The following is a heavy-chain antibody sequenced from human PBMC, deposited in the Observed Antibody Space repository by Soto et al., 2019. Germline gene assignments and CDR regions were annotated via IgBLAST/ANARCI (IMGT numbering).Heavy chain of an antibody. CDR3: AHRPSGCYLFDY. J-gene: IGHJ4*02. Sequence: QITLKESGPTLVSPTQTLTVTCTFSGFSLSTSGLGVGWIRQPPGKALEWLALIYWNDDKRYSPSLKARLTITKDTSKNQVVLTMTNMDPVDTATDYGAHRPSGCYLFDYWGQGTLVTVSS. D-gene: IGHD6-19*01. CDR2: IYWNDDK. V-gene: IGHV2-5*01. CDR1: GFSLSTSGLG.